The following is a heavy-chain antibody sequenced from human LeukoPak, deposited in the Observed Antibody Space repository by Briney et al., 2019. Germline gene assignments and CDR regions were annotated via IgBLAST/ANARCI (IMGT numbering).Heavy chain of an antibody. V-gene: IGHV1-24*01. CDR3: ATDFRAGVIYAFDF. D-gene: IGHD3-10*01. Sequence: PVKGSCKISGYSLNELSVHLVREAAGKRIEWMGHVDSEDGETKYAQTFQGRITLTEDTSTDTAYMELSSLRSEDTAVYHCATDFRAGVIYAFDFWGQGTMVAVSS. CDR2: VDSEDGET. CDR1: GYSLNELS. J-gene: IGHJ3*01.